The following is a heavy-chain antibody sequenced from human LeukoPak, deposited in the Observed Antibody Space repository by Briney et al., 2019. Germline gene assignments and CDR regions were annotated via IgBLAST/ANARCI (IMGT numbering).Heavy chain of an antibody. Sequence: PGGSLRLSCAASGFTFSSYWMSWVRQAPGKGLEWVANIRYDGNEKYYADSVKGRFTISRDNGKNSLYLQMNSLRAEDTAVYYCARDDSSDYYSIFDYWGQGTLVTVSS. D-gene: IGHD3-22*01. J-gene: IGHJ4*02. CDR3: ARDDSSDYYSIFDY. V-gene: IGHV3-7*03. CDR2: IRYDGNEK. CDR1: GFTFSSYW.